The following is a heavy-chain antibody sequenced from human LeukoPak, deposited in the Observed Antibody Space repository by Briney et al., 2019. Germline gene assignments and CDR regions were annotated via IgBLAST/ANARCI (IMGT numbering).Heavy chain of an antibody. Sequence: ASVKVSFKASVYTFTSNYMHWVRQAPGQGLEGMGVIAPSSGTTSNAQKFQGRVTMTRDTSTSTLYMELSSLTSEDTAVYYCARASGSSAVPFDYSGQGTLVTVSS. J-gene: IGHJ4*02. D-gene: IGHD3-10*01. CDR1: VYTFTSNY. CDR2: IAPSSGTT. CDR3: ARASGSSAVPFDY. V-gene: IGHV1-46*01.